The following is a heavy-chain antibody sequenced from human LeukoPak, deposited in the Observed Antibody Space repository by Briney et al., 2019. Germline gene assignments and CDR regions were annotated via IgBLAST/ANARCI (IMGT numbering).Heavy chain of an antibody. CDR3: ASGALLYYFDY. D-gene: IGHD2-15*01. J-gene: IGHJ4*02. V-gene: IGHV1-69*13. Sequence: SVKVSCKASGYTFTSYAISWVRQAPGQGLEWMGGIIPIFGTANYAQKFQGRVTITADESTSTAYMELSSLRSEDTAVYYCASGALLYYFDYWGQGTLVTVSS. CDR2: IIPIFGTA. CDR1: GYTFTSYA.